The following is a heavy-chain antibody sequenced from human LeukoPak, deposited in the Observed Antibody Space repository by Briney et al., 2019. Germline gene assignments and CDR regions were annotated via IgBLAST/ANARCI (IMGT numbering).Heavy chain of an antibody. V-gene: IGHV3-15*01. J-gene: IGHJ4*02. CDR1: GFTFSSTW. CDR3: VTGLGQTDHDY. CDR2: IKRNIDGGTT. Sequence: KAGGSLRLSCAASGFTFSSTWMSWVRQAPGKGLEWVGRIKRNIDGGTTDYAAPVNGRFTISRDDSKNTLYLQMNSLKTEDTAVYYCVTGLGQTDHDYWGQGTLVTVSS.